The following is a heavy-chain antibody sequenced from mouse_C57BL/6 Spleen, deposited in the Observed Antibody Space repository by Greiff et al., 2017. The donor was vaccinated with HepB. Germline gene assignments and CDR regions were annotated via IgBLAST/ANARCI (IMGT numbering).Heavy chain of an antibody. Sequence: VQLQQSGAELVRPGASVTLSCKASGYTFTDYEMHWVKQTPVHGLEWIGAIDPETGGTAYNQKCKGKAILTADKSSSTAYMELRSLTSEDSAVYYCTRNYYYGSSLYAMDYWGQGTSVTVSS. V-gene: IGHV1-15*01. D-gene: IGHD1-1*01. CDR1: GYTFTDYE. CDR3: TRNYYYGSSLYAMDY. J-gene: IGHJ4*01. CDR2: IDPETGGT.